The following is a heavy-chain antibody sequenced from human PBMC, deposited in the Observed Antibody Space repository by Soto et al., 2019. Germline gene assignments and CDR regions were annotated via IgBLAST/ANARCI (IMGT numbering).Heavy chain of an antibody. CDR1: GGTFSSYA. J-gene: IGHJ4*02. Sequence: SVKVSCKASGGTFSSYAISLVRQAPGQGLEWMGGIIPIFGTANYAQKFQGRVTITADESTSTAYMELSSLRSEDTAVYYCAREPRSYVPVSPDYWGQGTLVTVS. CDR2: IIPIFGTA. V-gene: IGHV1-69*13. CDR3: AREPRSYVPVSPDY. D-gene: IGHD1-26*01.